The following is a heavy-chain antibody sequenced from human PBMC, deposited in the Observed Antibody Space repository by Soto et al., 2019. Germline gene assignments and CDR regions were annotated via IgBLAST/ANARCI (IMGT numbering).Heavy chain of an antibody. J-gene: IGHJ4*02. V-gene: IGHV3-66*01. Sequence: EVQLVESGGGLVQPGGSLRLSCAASGFTVSSNYMNWVRQAPGKGLEWVSIIYGAASTYYADSVKGRFTISRDNSKNTLYLQMNSLISEDTAVYDCARDGPSRSRYYFDYWGQGTLVTVSS. CDR3: ARDGPSRSRYYFDY. CDR2: IYGAAST. D-gene: IGHD6-13*01. CDR1: GFTVSSNY.